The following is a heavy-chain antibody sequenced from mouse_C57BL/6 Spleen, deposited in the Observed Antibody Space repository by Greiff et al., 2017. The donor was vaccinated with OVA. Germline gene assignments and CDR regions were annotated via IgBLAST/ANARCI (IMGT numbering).Heavy chain of an antibody. J-gene: IGHJ4*01. CDR2: IDPANGNT. Sequence: EVQLQQSVAELVRPGASVKLSCTASGFNIKNTYMHWVKQRPEQGLEWIGRIDPANGNTKYAPKFQGKATITADTSSNTAYLQLSSLTSEDTAIYYCARSPYYYGSSYFFYAKDYWGQGTSVTVST. CDR3: ARSPYYYGSSYFFYAKDY. D-gene: IGHD1-1*01. CDR1: GFNIKNTY. V-gene: IGHV14-3*01.